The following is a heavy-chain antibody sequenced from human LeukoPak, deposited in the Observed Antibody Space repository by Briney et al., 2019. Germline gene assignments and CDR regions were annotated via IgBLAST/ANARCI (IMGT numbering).Heavy chain of an antibody. J-gene: IGHJ3*02. CDR2: ITHDGTNT. V-gene: IGHV3-30*18. Sequence: PGTSLRLSCAASKFTFRLYGMHWVRQAPGKGLEWVAVITHDGTNTYYADSVKGRFTISRDNSKNTLYLQMNSLRAEDTAVYYCAKDPIAAAGHDAFDIWGQGTMVTVSS. D-gene: IGHD6-13*01. CDR1: KFTFRLYG. CDR3: AKDPIAAAGHDAFDI.